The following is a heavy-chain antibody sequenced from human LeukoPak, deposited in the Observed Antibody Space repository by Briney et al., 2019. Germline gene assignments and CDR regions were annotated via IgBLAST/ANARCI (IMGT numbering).Heavy chain of an antibody. Sequence: SETLSLACTMSGGSFTSYYWSWIRQPPGKGLEWIGYIYYSGSNSGSTNYHPSLKSRVTISLDTSKNLYSLKLRSVTAADTAVYYCAREGVNYVWGSYPFSPWFDPWGQGTLVTVSS. D-gene: IGHD3-16*02. CDR2: IYYSGSNSGST. V-gene: IGHV4-59*01. CDR3: AREGVNYVWGSYPFSPWFDP. J-gene: IGHJ5*02. CDR1: GGSFTSYY.